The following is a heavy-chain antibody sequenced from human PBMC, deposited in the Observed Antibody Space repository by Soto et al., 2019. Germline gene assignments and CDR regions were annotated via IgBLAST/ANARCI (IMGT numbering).Heavy chain of an antibody. V-gene: IGHV1-2*04. D-gene: IGHD3-3*01. J-gene: IGHJ4*02. CDR2: INPNSGDT. CDR1: GYIFSGYY. Sequence: ASVKVSCKASGYIFSGYYMHWVRQAPGQGLEWMGWINPNSGDTNYAQKFQGWVTMTRDTSISTAYMELSRLRSDDTAVYYCARGGDLYDFWSGYYLSYFEYWGQGTLVTVSS. CDR3: ARGGDLYDFWSGYYLSYFEY.